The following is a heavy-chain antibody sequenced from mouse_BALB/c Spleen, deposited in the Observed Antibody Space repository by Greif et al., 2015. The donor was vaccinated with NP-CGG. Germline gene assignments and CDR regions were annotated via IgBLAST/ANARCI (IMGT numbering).Heavy chain of an antibody. D-gene: IGHD1-1*01. CDR3: ARDYYGSSYAMDY. Sequence: EVMLVESGGGLVKPGGSLKLSCAASGFTFSDYYMYWVRQTPEKGLEWVATISDGGSYTYYPDSVKGRFTISRDNAKNNLYLQMSSLKSEDTAMYYCARDYYGSSYAMDYWGQGTSVTVSS. CDR2: ISDGGSYT. V-gene: IGHV5-4*02. J-gene: IGHJ4*01. CDR1: GFTFSDYY.